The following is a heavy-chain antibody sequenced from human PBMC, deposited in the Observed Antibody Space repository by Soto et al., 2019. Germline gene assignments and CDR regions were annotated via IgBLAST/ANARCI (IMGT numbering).Heavy chain of an antibody. CDR3: ARGRTTVTTHFDY. J-gene: IGHJ4*02. D-gene: IGHD4-17*01. Sequence: QVQLVQSGAEVKKPGSSVKVSCKASGGTFSSYTISWVRQAPGQGLEWMGRIIPILGIANYAQKFQGRVTLTADKSTSTAYMELSSLRSEDTAVYYCARGRTTVTTHFDYWGQGTLVTVSS. CDR2: IIPILGIA. CDR1: GGTFSSYT. V-gene: IGHV1-69*02.